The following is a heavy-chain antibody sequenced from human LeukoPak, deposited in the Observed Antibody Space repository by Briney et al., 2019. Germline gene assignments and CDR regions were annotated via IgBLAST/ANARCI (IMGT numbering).Heavy chain of an antibody. CDR3: AKEEGDSSSWFSYFDY. CDR1: GFTFSSYW. V-gene: IGHV3-30*18. D-gene: IGHD6-13*01. CDR2: ISYDGSNK. J-gene: IGHJ4*02. Sequence: GGSLRLSCAASGFTFSSYWMSWVRQAPGKGLEWVAVISYDGSNKYYADSVKGRFTISRDNSKNTLYLQMNSLRAEDTAVYYCAKEEGDSSSWFSYFDYWGQGTLVTVSS.